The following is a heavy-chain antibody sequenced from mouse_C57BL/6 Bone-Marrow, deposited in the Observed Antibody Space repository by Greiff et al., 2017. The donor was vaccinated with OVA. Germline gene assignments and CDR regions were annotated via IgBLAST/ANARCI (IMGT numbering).Heavy chain of an antibody. CDR3: ARGHYYGSSYYFDY. Sequence: VQLQQSGAELARPGASVKLSCKASGYTFTSYGISWVKQRTGQGLEWIGEIYPRSGNTYYNEKFKGKATLTADKSSSTAYMELRRLTSEDSAVYFCARGHYYGSSYYFDYWGQGTTLTVSS. CDR2: IYPRSGNT. V-gene: IGHV1-81*01. J-gene: IGHJ2*01. CDR1: GYTFTSYG. D-gene: IGHD1-1*01.